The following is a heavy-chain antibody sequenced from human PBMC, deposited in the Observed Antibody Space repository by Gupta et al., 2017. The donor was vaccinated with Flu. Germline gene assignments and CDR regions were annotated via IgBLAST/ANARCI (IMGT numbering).Heavy chain of an antibody. J-gene: IGHJ4*02. CDR1: GFTFSSYA. D-gene: IGHD2-21*01. CDR3: ARDRTLRVGCLCDY. CDR2: ISGSGGST. Sequence: EVQLLESGGGLVQPGGSLRLSCAASGFTFSSYAMSWVRQAPGKGLEWVSAISGSGGSTYYADSVKGRFTISRDNSKNTLYLQMNSLRAEDTAVYYCARDRTLRVGCLCDYWGQGTLVTVSS. V-gene: IGHV3-23*01.